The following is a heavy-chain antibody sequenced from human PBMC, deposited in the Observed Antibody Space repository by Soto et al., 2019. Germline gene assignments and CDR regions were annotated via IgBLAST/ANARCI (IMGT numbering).Heavy chain of an antibody. Sequence: QVQLVQSGAEVKKPGSSVKVSCKASGGTFSSYAISWVRQAPGQGLEWMGGIIPLFGTANYAQKFQGRVTTTADESTCTAYRELSSLRSEDTAVYYCARERELIVVVGHYYYGMDVWGQGTTVTVSS. D-gene: IGHD3-22*01. CDR1: GGTFSSYA. J-gene: IGHJ6*02. V-gene: IGHV1-69*01. CDR3: ARERELIVVVGHYYYGMDV. CDR2: IIPLFGTA.